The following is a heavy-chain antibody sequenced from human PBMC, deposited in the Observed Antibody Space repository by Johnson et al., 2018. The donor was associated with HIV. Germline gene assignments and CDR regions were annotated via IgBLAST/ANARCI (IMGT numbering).Heavy chain of an antibody. D-gene: IGHD3-22*01. CDR3: AKDTGAYYYDSSGYWDAFDI. CDR2: ISYDGSNK. V-gene: IGHV3-30*04. CDR1: GFTFSDYA. Sequence: QVQLVESGGNVVQPGRSLRLSCAASGFTFSDYAMHWVRQAPGKGLEWVAVISYDGSNKYYADSVKGRFTISRDNSKNSLYLQMNSLRAEDTALYYCAKDTGAYYYDSSGYWDAFDIWGQGTMVTVSS. J-gene: IGHJ3*02.